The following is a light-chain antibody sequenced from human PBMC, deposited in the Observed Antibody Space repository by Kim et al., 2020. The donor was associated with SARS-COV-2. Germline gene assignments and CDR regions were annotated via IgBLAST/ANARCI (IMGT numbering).Light chain of an antibody. Sequence: QSVLTQSPSASWTPGQRVTISCFGSSSNIGSNYVYWYQHLPGTAPKLLIYRNNQRPSGVPDRFSGSKSGTSASLAISGLRSEDEADYYCAAWDDSLSGGVFGGGTQLTVL. CDR1: SSNIGSNY. J-gene: IGLJ3*02. CDR3: AAWDDSLSGGV. CDR2: RNN. V-gene: IGLV1-47*01.